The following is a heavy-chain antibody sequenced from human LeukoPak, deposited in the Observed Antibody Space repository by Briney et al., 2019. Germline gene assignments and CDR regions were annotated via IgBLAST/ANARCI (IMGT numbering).Heavy chain of an antibody. V-gene: IGHV3-23*01. D-gene: IGHD5-12*01. CDR1: GFTFSSYA. J-gene: IGHJ3*02. CDR2: ISGSGGST. CDR3: ASGIVATREDAFDI. Sequence: GGSLRLSCAASGFTFSSYAMSWVRQAPGKGLEWVSAISGSGGSTYYADSVKGRFTTTRDNSKNTLYLQMNSLRAEDTAVYYCASGIVATREDAFDIWGQGTMVTVSS.